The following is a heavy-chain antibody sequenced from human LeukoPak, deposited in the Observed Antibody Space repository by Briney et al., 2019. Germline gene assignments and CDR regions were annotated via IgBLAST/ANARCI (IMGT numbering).Heavy chain of an antibody. V-gene: IGHV3-23*01. D-gene: IGHD3-10*01. CDR2: ISGSGDYT. CDR3: AKVTYGSGTYGAFDS. Sequence: GGSLRLSCAASGFTFSSHGMSWVHQAPGKGLEWVSTISGSGDYTYYADSVKGRFTISRDNSKNTLYLQMNSLRAEDTAIYYCAKVTYGSGTYGAFDSWGQGTLVTVSS. J-gene: IGHJ4*02. CDR1: GFTFSSHG.